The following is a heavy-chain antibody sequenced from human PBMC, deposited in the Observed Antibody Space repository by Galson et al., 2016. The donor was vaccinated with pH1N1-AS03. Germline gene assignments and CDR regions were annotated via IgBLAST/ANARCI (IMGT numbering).Heavy chain of an antibody. CDR3: ARGKNSGFDY. J-gene: IGHJ4*02. D-gene: IGHD1-7*01. V-gene: IGHV6-1*01. CDR1: GDSVSGNRGVA. CDR2: TFYWSKWSN. Sequence: CAISGDSVSGNRGVAWNWIRQSPSRGLEWLGRTFYWSKWSNDYAESVKSRITIDPDTSNNQFSLHLNSVTPEDTAIYFCARGKNSGFDYWGQGTPVTVSS.